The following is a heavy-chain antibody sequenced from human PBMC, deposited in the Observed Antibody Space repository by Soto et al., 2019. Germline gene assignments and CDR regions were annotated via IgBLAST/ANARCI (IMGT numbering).Heavy chain of an antibody. CDR3: TSFLQLRGRLFDF. CDR1: GFSFKDAW. D-gene: IGHD3-16*01. J-gene: IGHJ4*02. V-gene: IGHV3-15*07. Sequence: EVQLVESGGGFVEPGGSLRLSCAASGFSFKDAWMTWVRQAPGKGLEWVGRIRSSTDGRTADYGAAVKGRFTMSRDDSKDTLYLHMDGLRREDTGVYYCTSFLQLRGRLFDFWGPGTKVNVSS. CDR2: IRSSTDGRTA.